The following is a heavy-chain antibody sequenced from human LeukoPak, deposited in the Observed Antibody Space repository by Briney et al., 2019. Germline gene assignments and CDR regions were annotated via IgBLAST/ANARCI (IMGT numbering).Heavy chain of an antibody. CDR1: GGTFSNYA. V-gene: IGHV1-69*04. CDR2: IIPSLAIA. J-gene: IGHJ4*02. D-gene: IGHD3-22*01. CDR3: DY. Sequence: SVKVSCKASGGTFSNYAINWVRQAPGQGLEWMGRIIPSLAIANYAQKFQDRVTIIADKSTSTAYYCARGGVRDDFSGYYFDYWGQGALVTVSS.